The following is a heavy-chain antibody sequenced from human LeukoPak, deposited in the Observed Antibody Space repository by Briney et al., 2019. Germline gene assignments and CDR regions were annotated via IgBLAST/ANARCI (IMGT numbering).Heavy chain of an antibody. V-gene: IGHV3-30*02. CDR1: GFTFSSYG. Sequence: GGSLRLSCAASGFTFSSYGMHWVRQAPGKGLEWVAFIRYDGSNKYYADSVKGRFTISRDNSKNTQYLQMNSLRAEDTAVYYCAKDTARGNYFDYWGQGTLVTVSS. CDR2: IRYDGSNK. D-gene: IGHD5-18*01. J-gene: IGHJ4*02. CDR3: AKDTARGNYFDY.